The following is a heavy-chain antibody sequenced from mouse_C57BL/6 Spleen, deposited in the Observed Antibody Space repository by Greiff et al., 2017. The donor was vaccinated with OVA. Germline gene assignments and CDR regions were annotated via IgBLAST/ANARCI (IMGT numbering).Heavy chain of an antibody. Sequence: QVQLQQSGAELVRPGSSVKLSCKASGYTFTSYWMDWVKQRPGQGLEWIGNIYPSDSETHYNQKFKDKATLTVDKSSSTAYMQLSSLTSEDSAVYYCASMVTTRGFAYWGQGTLVTVSA. CDR3: ASMVTTRGFAY. D-gene: IGHD2-2*01. CDR1: GYTFTSYW. J-gene: IGHJ3*01. CDR2: IYPSDSET. V-gene: IGHV1-61*01.